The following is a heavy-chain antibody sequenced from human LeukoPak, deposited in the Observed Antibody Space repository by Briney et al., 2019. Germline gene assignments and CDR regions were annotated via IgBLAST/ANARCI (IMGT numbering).Heavy chain of an antibody. Sequence: ASVKVSCKASRYTFTDYYMHWVRQAPGQGLEWMGWINPNSGGTNYAQKFQGRVTMTRDTSISAAYMELSRLRSDDTAVYYCARGGWSLGYCSSSSCLDWFDPWGQGTLVTVSS. CDR1: RYTFTDYY. D-gene: IGHD2-2*01. V-gene: IGHV1-2*02. CDR2: INPNSGGT. CDR3: ARGGWSLGYCSSSSCLDWFDP. J-gene: IGHJ5*02.